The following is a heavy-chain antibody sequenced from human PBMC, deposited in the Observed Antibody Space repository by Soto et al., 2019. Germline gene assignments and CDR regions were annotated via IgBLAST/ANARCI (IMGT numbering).Heavy chain of an antibody. V-gene: IGHV4-34*01. CDR3: ARIFGVVIIDWLDP. CDR1: GGSFSGYY. CDR2: INHSGST. D-gene: IGHD3-3*01. J-gene: IGHJ5*02. Sequence: SETLSLTCAVYGGSFSGYYWSWIRQPPGKGLEWIGEINHSGSTNYNPSLKSRVTISVDTSKNQFSLKLSSVTAADTAVYYCARIFGVVIIDWLDPCGPGTLVTVYS.